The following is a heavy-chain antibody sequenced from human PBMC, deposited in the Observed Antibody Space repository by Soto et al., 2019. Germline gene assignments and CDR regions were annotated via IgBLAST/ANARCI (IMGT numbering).Heavy chain of an antibody. CDR3: ASSYCGGDCYSVYYYYGMDV. CDR1: GYTFTSYG. Sequence: QVQLVQSGAEVKKPGASVKVSCKASGYTFTSYGISWVRQAPGQGLEWMGWISAYNGNTNYAQKLQGRVTMTTDTSTSTAYMELGSLRSDDTAVYYCASSYCGGDCYSVYYYYGMDVWGQGTTVTVSS. D-gene: IGHD2-21*02. J-gene: IGHJ6*02. CDR2: ISAYNGNT. V-gene: IGHV1-18*01.